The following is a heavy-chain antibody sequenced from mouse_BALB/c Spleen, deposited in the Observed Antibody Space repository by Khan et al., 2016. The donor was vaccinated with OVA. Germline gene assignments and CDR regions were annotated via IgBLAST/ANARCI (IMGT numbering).Heavy chain of an antibody. J-gene: IGHJ2*01. Sequence: QVQLKQSGTELVRPGTSVKMSCKAAGYTFTNFWIGWVKQRPGHGLEWIGDIYPGGGYTNYNEKFKGKATLTADTSSSTAYMQLSSLTSEDSAIYCCAREGAARATWDKFDYWGQGTTLTVSS. CDR2: IYPGGGYT. D-gene: IGHD3-1*01. CDR1: GYTFTNFW. V-gene: IGHV1-63*02. CDR3: AREGAARATWDKFDY.